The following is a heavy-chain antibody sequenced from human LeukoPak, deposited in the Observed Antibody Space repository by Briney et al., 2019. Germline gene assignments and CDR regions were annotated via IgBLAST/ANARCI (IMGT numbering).Heavy chain of an antibody. V-gene: IGHV3-15*01. CDR2: IKSKTDGGTT. CDR3: TTGLVATGEYFDY. Sequence: AGGSLRLSCAASGFTFSSYWMNWVRQAPGKGLEWVGRIKSKTDGGTTDYAAPVKGRFTISRDDSKNTLYLQMNSLKTEDTAVYYCTTGLVATGEYFDYWGQGTLVTVSS. J-gene: IGHJ4*02. D-gene: IGHD5-12*01. CDR1: GFTFSSYW.